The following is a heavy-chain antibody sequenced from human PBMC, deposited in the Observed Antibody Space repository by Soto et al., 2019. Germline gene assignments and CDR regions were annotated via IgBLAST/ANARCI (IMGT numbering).Heavy chain of an antibody. CDR2: IYYSGST. V-gene: IGHV4-31*03. Sequence: QVQLQESGPGLVKPSQTVSLTCTVSGGSISSGGYYWSWIRQHPGKGLEWIGYIYYSGSTYYNPSLKSRVTRSVDTSKNQFALKLSSVTAADTAVYYCPTHTKDRLFFDYWGQGTLVTVSS. J-gene: IGHJ4*02. CDR1: GGSISSGGYY. D-gene: IGHD2-15*01. CDR3: PTHTKDRLFFDY.